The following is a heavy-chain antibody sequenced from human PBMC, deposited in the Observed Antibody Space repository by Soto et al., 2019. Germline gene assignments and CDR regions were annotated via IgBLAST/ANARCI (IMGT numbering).Heavy chain of an antibody. Sequence: SLVLSCVASGFTFDNYAMHWVRQAPGKGLEWVSGISWNGGSVVYADSVKGRFTISRDNGKNSLYLQMNSLRAEDTALYYCAKGRTRPLQLGSFGDNAFDIWGQGTMVTVSS. V-gene: IGHV3-9*01. J-gene: IGHJ3*02. CDR2: ISWNGGSV. CDR1: GFTFDNYA. CDR3: AKGRTRPLQLGSFGDNAFDI. D-gene: IGHD3-10*01.